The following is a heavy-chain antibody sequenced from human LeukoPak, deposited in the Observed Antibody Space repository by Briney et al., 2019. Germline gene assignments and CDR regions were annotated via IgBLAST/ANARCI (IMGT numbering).Heavy chain of an antibody. Sequence: GGSLRLSCAASGFSFSNDWMSWVRQAPGKGLEWIGRIKSRTDGGTTDYAAPVKGRFTISRDDSKSTVYLQMNSLKTEDTAVHYCTTDRVIFGRSFDYWGQGTLVTVSS. CDR3: TTDRVIFGRSFDY. V-gene: IGHV3-15*01. CDR1: GFSFSNDW. D-gene: IGHD3-3*02. J-gene: IGHJ4*02. CDR2: IKSRTDGGTT.